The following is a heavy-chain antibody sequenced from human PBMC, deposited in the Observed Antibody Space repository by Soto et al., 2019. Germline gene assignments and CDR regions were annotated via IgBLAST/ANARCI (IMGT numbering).Heavy chain of an antibody. Sequence: PGGSLRLSCAASGFTFSNAWINWVRQAPGKGLEWVGRIKSKTDGGTTDFAAPVKGRFAISRDDSKNMVYLQMNSLRAEDTAVYYCASRLGYDESYYFDYWGQGTLVTVSS. CDR3: ASRLGYDESYYFDY. CDR1: GFTFSNAW. D-gene: IGHD5-12*01. CDR2: IKSKTDGGTT. J-gene: IGHJ4*02. V-gene: IGHV3-15*07.